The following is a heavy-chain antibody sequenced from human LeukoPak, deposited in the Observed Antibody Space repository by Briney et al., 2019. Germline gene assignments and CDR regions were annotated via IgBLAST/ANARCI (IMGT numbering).Heavy chain of an antibody. J-gene: IGHJ4*02. V-gene: IGHV4-39*07. D-gene: IGHD5-12*01. CDR2: IYDSGST. CDR3: ARRYSGYDEYFDY. CDR1: GGSIRSSYYY. Sequence: SETLSLTCTVSGGSIRSSYYYWGWIRQPPGKGLEWIGSIYDSGSTYYNPSLKSRVTISVDTSKNQFSLKLSSVTAADTAVYYCARRYSGYDEYFDYWGQGTLVTVSS.